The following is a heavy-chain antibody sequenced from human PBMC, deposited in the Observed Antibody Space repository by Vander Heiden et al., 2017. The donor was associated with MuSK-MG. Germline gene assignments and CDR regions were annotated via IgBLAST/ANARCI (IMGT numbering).Heavy chain of an antibody. CDR1: GYSISSGYY. D-gene: IGHD3-22*01. V-gene: IGHV4-38-2*01. CDR2: IYHSGST. J-gene: IGHJ3*02. CDR3: ARHGSDYYDSSGYLENAFDI. Sequence: QVQLPASGPGRVKPSETLSLTCAVSGYSISSGYYWGWIRQPPGKGLEWIGSIYHSGSTYYNPSLKSRVTISVDTSKNQFSLKLSSVTAADTAVYYCARHGSDYYDSSGYLENAFDIWGQGTMVTVSS.